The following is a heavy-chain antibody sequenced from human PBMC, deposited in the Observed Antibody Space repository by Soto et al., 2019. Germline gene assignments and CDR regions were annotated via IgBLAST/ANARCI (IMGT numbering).Heavy chain of an antibody. CDR3: AKPSPEHAFDI. CDR2: ISWDGGST. J-gene: IGHJ3*02. Sequence: EVQLVESGGVVVQPGGSLRLSCAASGFTFDDYTMHWVRQAPGKGLEWVSLISWDGGSTYYADSVKGRFAISRDNSKNSLYLQMNSLRTEDTALYYCAKPSPEHAFDIWGQGTMVTVSS. V-gene: IGHV3-43*01. CDR1: GFTFDDYT.